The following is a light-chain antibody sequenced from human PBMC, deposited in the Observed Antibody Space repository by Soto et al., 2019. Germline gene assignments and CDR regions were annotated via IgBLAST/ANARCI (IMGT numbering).Light chain of an antibody. J-gene: IGLJ1*01. V-gene: IGLV1-51*02. CDR3: GTWDSSLSAGPYV. CDR1: SSNIGNNY. CDR2: ENN. Sequence: QSVLTQSPSVSAAPGQKVTISCSGSSSNIGNNYVSWYQQLPGTAPKLLIYENNKRPSGIPDRFSGSKSGTSATLGITGLQTGDEADYYCGTWDSSLSAGPYVFGTGTRSPS.